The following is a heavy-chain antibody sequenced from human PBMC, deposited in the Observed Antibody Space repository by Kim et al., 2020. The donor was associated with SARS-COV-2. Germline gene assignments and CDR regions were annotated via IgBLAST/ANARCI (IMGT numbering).Heavy chain of an antibody. CDR1: GFTFSVYG. V-gene: IGHV3-33*06. D-gene: IGHD3-9*01. J-gene: IGHJ5*02. CDR2: IKSDGSNK. Sequence: GGSLRLSCAASGFTFSVYGMHWVRQAPGKGLEWVAVIKSDGSNKYYADSVMGRFTISRDNSKNMLFLQMNSLRAEDTAVYYCANFETWGQGTLVTLSS. CDR3: ANFET.